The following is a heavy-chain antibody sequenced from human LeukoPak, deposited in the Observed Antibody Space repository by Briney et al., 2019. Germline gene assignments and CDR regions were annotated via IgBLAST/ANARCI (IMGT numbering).Heavy chain of an antibody. Sequence: PSETLSLTCTVSGGSISSYYWSWIRQPPGEGLEWIGYIYYSGSTNYNPSLKSRVTISVDTSKNQFSLKLSSVTAADTAVYYCARESGVLLWFGESRYFDYWGQGTLVTVSS. D-gene: IGHD3-10*01. V-gene: IGHV4-59*01. CDR1: GGSISSYY. CDR3: ARESGVLLWFGESRYFDY. J-gene: IGHJ4*02. CDR2: IYYSGST.